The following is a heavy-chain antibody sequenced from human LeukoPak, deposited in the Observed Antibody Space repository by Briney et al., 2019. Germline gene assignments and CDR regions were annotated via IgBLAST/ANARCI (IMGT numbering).Heavy chain of an antibody. Sequence: ASVKVSCKSFGYDFKTYAVSWVRQAPGQGLEWMGWISGYAPNFQDRVTMTTDTSTSTAYIELRSLSLDDTAVYYCATLGYCSSTSCYLLDYWGQGTLVTVSS. V-gene: IGHV1-18*01. J-gene: IGHJ4*02. CDR2: ISG. D-gene: IGHD2-2*01. CDR1: GYDFKTYA. CDR3: ATLGYCSSTSCYLLDY.